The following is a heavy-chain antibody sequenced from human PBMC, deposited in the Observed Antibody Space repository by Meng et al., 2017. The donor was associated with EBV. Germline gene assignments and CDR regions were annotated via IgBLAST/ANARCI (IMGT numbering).Heavy chain of an antibody. D-gene: IGHD6-19*01. Sequence: QGRLVQPGAAGKRPGASGTVSCKVYGYAFTGYYMQWVRKAPGKGLEWMGRINPNSGGTNYAQKFQGRVTMTRDTSISTAYMELSRLRSEDTAVYYCARVGIAVAGTGDYWGQGTLVTVSS. CDR3: ARVGIAVAGTGDY. CDR1: GYAFTGYY. J-gene: IGHJ4*02. CDR2: INPNSGGT. V-gene: IGHV1-2*06.